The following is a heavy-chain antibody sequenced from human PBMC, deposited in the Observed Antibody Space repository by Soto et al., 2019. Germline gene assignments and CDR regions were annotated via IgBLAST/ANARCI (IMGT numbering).Heavy chain of an antibody. Sequence: EASVKVSCKASGGTFSSYAISWVRQAPGQGLERMGGIIPIFGTANYAQKFQGRVTITADKSTSTAYMELSSLRSEDTAVYYCARDDSSGHDAFDIWGQGTMVTVSS. V-gene: IGHV1-69*06. J-gene: IGHJ3*02. CDR2: IIPIFGTA. D-gene: IGHD3-22*01. CDR1: GGTFSSYA. CDR3: ARDDSSGHDAFDI.